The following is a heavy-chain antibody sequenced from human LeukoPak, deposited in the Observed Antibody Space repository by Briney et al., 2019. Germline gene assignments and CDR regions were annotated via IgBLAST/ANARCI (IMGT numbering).Heavy chain of an antibody. J-gene: IGHJ5*02. CDR2: INPNSGGT. D-gene: IGHD3-10*01. CDR3: ARDYYGSGSPNWFDP. V-gene: IGHV1-2*02. CDR1: GYTFTGYY. Sequence: EASVKVSCKASGYTFTGYYMHWVRQASGQGLEWMGWINPNSGGTNYAQKFQGRVTMTRDTSISTAYMELSRLRSDDTAVYYCARDYYGSGSPNWFDPWGQGTLVTVSS.